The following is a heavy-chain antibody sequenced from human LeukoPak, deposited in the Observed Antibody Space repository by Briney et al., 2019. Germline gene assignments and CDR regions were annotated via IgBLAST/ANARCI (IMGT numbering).Heavy chain of an antibody. CDR3: ARVVIMGATGY. V-gene: IGHV4-34*01. D-gene: IGHD1-26*01. Sequence: SETLSLTCAVYGGSFSGYYWSWIRQPPGKGLEWIGEINHSGSTNYNPSLKSRVTISVDTSRNQFSLKLSSVTAADTAVYYCARVVIMGATGYWGQGTLVTVSS. CDR1: GGSFSGYY. J-gene: IGHJ4*02. CDR2: INHSGST.